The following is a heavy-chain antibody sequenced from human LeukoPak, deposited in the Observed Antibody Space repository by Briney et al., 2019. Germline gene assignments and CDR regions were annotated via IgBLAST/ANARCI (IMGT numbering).Heavy chain of an antibody. Sequence: GGSLRLSCAATGFTFSDYGMHWVRQAPGKGLEWVAFIRYDESSKYYGDSVKGRFTLSRDNSKNTLYLQMNSLRAEDTAVYYCAKLDYGDGPDFDYWGQGTLVTVSS. CDR1: GFTFSDYG. V-gene: IGHV3-30*02. CDR2: IRYDESSK. D-gene: IGHD4-17*01. CDR3: AKLDYGDGPDFDY. J-gene: IGHJ4*02.